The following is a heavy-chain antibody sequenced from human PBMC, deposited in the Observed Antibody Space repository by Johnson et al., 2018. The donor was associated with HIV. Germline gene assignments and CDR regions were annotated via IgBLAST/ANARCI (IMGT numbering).Heavy chain of an antibody. J-gene: IGHJ3*02. V-gene: IGHV3-66*01. CDR1: GFTVSSNY. CDR2: IYSGGST. Sequence: VQLVESGRGLVQPGGSLRLSCAASGFTVSSNYMSWVRQAPGKGLEWVSVIYSGGSTYYADSVKGRFTLSRDNSKNTLYLQMNSLRAEDTAVYYCARDHSRDEAFDIWGQGTMVTVSS. D-gene: IGHD5-24*01. CDR3: ARDHSRDEAFDI.